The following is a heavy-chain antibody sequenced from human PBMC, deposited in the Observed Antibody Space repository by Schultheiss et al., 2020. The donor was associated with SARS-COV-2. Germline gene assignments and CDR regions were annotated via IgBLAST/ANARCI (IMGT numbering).Heavy chain of an antibody. CDR3: ARAVYCGGDCYSKAFDI. Sequence: SVKVSCKASGYTFTGYYMHWVRQAPGQGLEWMGGIIPIFGTANYAQKFQGRVTITADESTSTAYMELSSLRSEDTAVYYCARAVYCGGDCYSKAFDIWDQGTMVTVSS. D-gene: IGHD2-21*02. CDR1: GYTFTGYY. J-gene: IGHJ3*02. CDR2: IIPIFGTA. V-gene: IGHV1-69*13.